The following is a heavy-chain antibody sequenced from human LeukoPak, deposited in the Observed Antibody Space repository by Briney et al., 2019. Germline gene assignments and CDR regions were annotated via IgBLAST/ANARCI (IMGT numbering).Heavy chain of an antibody. V-gene: IGHV1-69*13. J-gene: IGHJ5*02. CDR3: ASAPRYSSSWPNNWFDP. D-gene: IGHD6-13*01. CDR2: IIPIFGTA. Sequence: SVKVSCKASGYTFISYDINWVRQATGQGLEWMGGIIPIFGTANYAQKFQGRVTITADESTSTAYMELSSLRSEDTAVYFCASAPRYSSSWPNNWFDPWGQGTLVAVSS. CDR1: GYTFISYD.